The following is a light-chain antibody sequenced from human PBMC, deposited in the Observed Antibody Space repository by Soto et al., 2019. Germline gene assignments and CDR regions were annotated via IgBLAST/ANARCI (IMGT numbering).Light chain of an antibody. CDR3: QHYGRSPIT. CDR1: QSISSY. Sequence: VEMPQTQSSLSASVGDIVPITCRASQSISSYLNWYQQKPGKAPKLLIYAASSLQSGVPSRFSGSGSGTDFTPTISSLQPDDFALYYCQHYGRSPITFGQGTRLAI. J-gene: IGKJ5*01. CDR2: AAS. V-gene: IGKV1-39*01.